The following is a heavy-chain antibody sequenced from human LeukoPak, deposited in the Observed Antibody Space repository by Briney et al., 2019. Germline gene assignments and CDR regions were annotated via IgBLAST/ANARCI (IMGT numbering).Heavy chain of an antibody. CDR3: GREVVVVVPAARYNWFDP. Sequence: ASVKVSCKASGYTFTSYGISWVRQAPGQGLEWMGWISAYNGNTNYAQKLQGRVTMTTDTSTSTAYMELRSLRSDDTAVYYCGREVVVVVPAARYNWFDPWGQGSLVTVSS. D-gene: IGHD2-2*01. CDR2: ISAYNGNT. J-gene: IGHJ5*02. V-gene: IGHV1-18*01. CDR1: GYTFTSYG.